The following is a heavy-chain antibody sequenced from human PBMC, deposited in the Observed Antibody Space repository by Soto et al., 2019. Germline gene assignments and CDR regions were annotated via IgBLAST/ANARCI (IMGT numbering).Heavy chain of an antibody. CDR1: GGSISSTNW. D-gene: IGHD2-2*02. CDR3: ATLPPRSEVGLLPIPP. J-gene: IGHJ4*02. Sequence: QVQLQQSGPRLVKPSGTLSLTCYVSGGSISSTNWWTWVRQPPGKGLEWIGEIYHTGNTHYNPSVRSRVTLSVDKSNTEFSLNRRAVTAADTAVYYCATLPPRSEVGLLPIPPWGQGSLVTVSS. CDR2: IYHTGNT. V-gene: IGHV4-4*02.